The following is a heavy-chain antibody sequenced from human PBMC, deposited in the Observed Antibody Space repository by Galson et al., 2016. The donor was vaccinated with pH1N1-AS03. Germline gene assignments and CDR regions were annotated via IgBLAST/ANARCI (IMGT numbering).Heavy chain of an antibody. D-gene: IGHD2-2*01. CDR2: INTDSGVT. CDR3: ARDPRGPCTSATCPTTYYFGMDV. Sequence: SVKVSCKASGYIFTGFYVHWVRQAPGQGLEWMGWINTDSGVTNYAQKFEAWVTMTRDTSVSTAYMELYGLKSDDTAVYYCARDPRGPCTSATCPTTYYFGMDVWSQGTLVTVSS. V-gene: IGHV1-2*04. J-gene: IGHJ4*02. CDR1: GYIFTGFY.